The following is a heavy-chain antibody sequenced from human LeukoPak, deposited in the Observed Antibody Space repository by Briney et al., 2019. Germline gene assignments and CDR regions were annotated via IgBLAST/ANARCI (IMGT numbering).Heavy chain of an antibody. V-gene: IGHV3-33*08. Sequence: PGGSLRLSCAASGFTFSSYAMSWVRQAPGKGLEWVAVIWPDGNKKYYADSVKGRFTVSKDNSENTVYLQMNSLRAEDTAMYYCVVVVVPAAVWQFDLWGRGTQVTVSS. J-gene: IGHJ2*01. CDR1: GFTFSSYA. D-gene: IGHD2-2*01. CDR2: IWPDGNKK. CDR3: VVVVVPAAVWQFDL.